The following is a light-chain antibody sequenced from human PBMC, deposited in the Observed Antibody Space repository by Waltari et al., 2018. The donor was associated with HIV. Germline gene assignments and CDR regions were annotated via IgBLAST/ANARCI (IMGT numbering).Light chain of an antibody. Sequence: QSVLTQPPSASGTPGQRVTISCSGTRSNIGTNTVNWYQIIPGTAPKLLIYNGNHRPAGGPVRFSGSRSGTSASLAISGLQSEDEADYYCAAWDDRLDGQGVFGGGTTLTVL. V-gene: IGLV1-44*01. CDR3: AAWDDRLDGQGV. CDR1: RSNIGTNT. J-gene: IGLJ3*02. CDR2: NGN.